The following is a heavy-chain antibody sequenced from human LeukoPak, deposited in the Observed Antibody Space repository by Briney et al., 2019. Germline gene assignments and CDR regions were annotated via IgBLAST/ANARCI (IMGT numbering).Heavy chain of an antibody. V-gene: IGHV3-21*01. CDR2: ISSSSSYI. CDR1: GFTFSSYS. Sequence: RAGGSLRLSCAASGFTFSSYSMNWVRQAPGKGLEWVSSISSSSSYIYYADSVKGRFTISRDNAKNSLYLQMNSLRAEDTAVYYCARVGKDDAFGIWGQGTMVTVSS. CDR3: ARVGKDDAFGI. D-gene: IGHD4-23*01. J-gene: IGHJ3*02.